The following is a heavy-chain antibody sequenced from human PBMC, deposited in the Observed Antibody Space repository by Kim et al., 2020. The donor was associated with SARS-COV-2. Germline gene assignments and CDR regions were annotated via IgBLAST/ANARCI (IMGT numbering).Heavy chain of an antibody. J-gene: IGHJ6*02. CDR1: GFTFSSNY. CDR3: ARDLYYGSGPTCGMDV. Sequence: GGSLRLSCAASGFTFSSNYMSWVRQAPGKGLEWVSVIYSGGSTYYADSVKGRFTISRDNSKNTLYLQMNSLRTEDTAVYYCARDLYYGSGPTCGMDVWGQGATVTVSS. D-gene: IGHD3-10*01. V-gene: IGHV3-66*01. CDR2: IYSGGST.